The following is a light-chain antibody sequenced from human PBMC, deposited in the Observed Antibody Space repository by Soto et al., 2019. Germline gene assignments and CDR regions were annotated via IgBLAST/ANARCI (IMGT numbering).Light chain of an antibody. Sequence: QSVLTQPASASGSPGQSITISCIGTNNDVGIYNLVSWYQQHPGEAPKLMIYEVTKRPSGVSDRFSGSKSANTASLTISGLQSEDEADYYCCPYAGPSTYVFGNGTKATVL. CDR2: EVT. CDR1: NNDVGIYNL. J-gene: IGLJ1*01. V-gene: IGLV2-23*02. CDR3: CPYAGPSTYV.